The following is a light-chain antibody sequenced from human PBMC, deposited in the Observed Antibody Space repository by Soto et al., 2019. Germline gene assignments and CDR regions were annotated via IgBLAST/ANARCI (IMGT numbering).Light chain of an antibody. Sequence: EIVMTQSPATLSLSPGERATLSCRASLSVSSDLALYRQKPGQAPRLLIYRAFTRATGIPARFSGSGFGTDFTLTISSLQSEDFAVYYCQQYNNWPLTFGGGTKVDI. J-gene: IGKJ4*01. CDR1: LSVSSD. CDR3: QQYNNWPLT. V-gene: IGKV3-15*01. CDR2: RAF.